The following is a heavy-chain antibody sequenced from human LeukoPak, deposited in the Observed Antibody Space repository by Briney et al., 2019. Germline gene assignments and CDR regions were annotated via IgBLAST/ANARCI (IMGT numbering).Heavy chain of an antibody. Sequence: PSETLSLTSAVSGYSISSGYYWGWIRQPPGKGLEWIGSIYHSGSTYYNPSLKSRVTISVDTSKNQFSLKLSSVTAADTAVYYCATCLGAIVVVPAAMLGGWFDPWGQGTLVTVSS. CDR1: GYSISSGYY. J-gene: IGHJ5*02. V-gene: IGHV4-38-2*01. D-gene: IGHD2-2*01. CDR2: IYHSGST. CDR3: ATCLGAIVVVPAAMLGGWFDP.